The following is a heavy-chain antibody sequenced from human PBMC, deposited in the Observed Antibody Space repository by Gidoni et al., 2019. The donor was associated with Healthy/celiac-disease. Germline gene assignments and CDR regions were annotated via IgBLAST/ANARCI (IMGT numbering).Heavy chain of an antibody. J-gene: IGHJ4*02. CDR3: ARDQFLSGGGMGY. V-gene: IGHV1-18*01. D-gene: IGHD3-16*01. Sequence: LLGRITMTTDTSTSTAYMELRSLRSDDTAVYYCARDQFLSGGGMGYWGQGTLVTVSS.